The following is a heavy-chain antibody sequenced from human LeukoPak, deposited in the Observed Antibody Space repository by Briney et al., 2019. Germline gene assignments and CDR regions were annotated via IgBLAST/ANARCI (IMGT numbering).Heavy chain of an antibody. J-gene: IGHJ4*02. CDR2: ISWDGGST. CDR3: AKDRRYSGSYYGDFDY. V-gene: IGHV3-43*01. D-gene: IGHD1-26*01. CDR1: GFTFDDYT. Sequence: GGSLRLSCAASGFTFDDYTMHWVRQAPGKGLEWVSLISWDGGSTYYADSVKGRFTISRDNSKNSLYLQMNSLRTEDTALYYCAKDRRYSGSYYGDFDYWGQGTLVTVSS.